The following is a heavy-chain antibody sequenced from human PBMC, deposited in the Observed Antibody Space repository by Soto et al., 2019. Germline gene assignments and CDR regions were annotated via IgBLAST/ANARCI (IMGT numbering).Heavy chain of an antibody. D-gene: IGHD4-17*01. V-gene: IGHV4-59*01. J-gene: IGHJ4*02. CDR2: IYYSGST. CDR3: ASAGYGDGYFYY. CDR1: GGSISSYY. Sequence: SETLSLTCTVSGGSISSYYWSWIRQPPGKGLEWIGYIYYSGSTNYNPSLKSRVTISVDTSKNQFSLKLSSVTAADTAVYYCASAGYGDGYFYYWGQGTLLTVSS.